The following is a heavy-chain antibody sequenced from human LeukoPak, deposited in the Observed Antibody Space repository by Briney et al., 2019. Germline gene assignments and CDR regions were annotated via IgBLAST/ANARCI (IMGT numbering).Heavy chain of an antibody. V-gene: IGHV3-23*01. CDR2: ISGSGGGT. Sequence: GGSLRLSCAASGFTFNSYAMSWVRQAPEKGLEWVATISGSGGGTYYADSVKGRFTISRDDSRNTLYLQMNSLRAEDTAVYYCAKDLGRYRNNYFDYWGQGTLVTVSS. J-gene: IGHJ4*02. D-gene: IGHD1-26*01. CDR1: GFTFNSYA. CDR3: AKDLGRYRNNYFDY.